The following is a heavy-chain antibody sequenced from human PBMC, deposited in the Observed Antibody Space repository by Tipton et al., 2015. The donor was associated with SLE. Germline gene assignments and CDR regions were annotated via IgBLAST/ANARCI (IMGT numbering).Heavy chain of an antibody. Sequence: SLRLSCAASGFTFSSYGMHWVRQAPGKGLEWVAVISYDGSNKYYADSVKGRFTISRDNSKNTLYLQMNSLRAEDTAVYYCAKESLDYDILTGYYHGAFDIWGQETMVTVSS. J-gene: IGHJ3*02. V-gene: IGHV3-30*18. CDR2: ISYDGSNK. CDR1: GFTFSSYG. CDR3: AKESLDYDILTGYYHGAFDI. D-gene: IGHD3-9*01.